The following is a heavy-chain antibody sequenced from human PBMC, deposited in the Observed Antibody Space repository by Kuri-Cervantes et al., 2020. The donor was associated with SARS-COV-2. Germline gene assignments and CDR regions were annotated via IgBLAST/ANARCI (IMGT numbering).Heavy chain of an antibody. V-gene: IGHV3-21*01. CDR2: ISSSSSYI. D-gene: IGHD5-12*01. Sequence: ESLKISCAASGFTFSSYSMNWVRQAPGKGLEWVSSISSSSSYIYYADSVKGRFTISRDNAKNSLYLQMNSLRAEDTAVYYCARAQRGLMVALDYWGQGTLVTVSS. J-gene: IGHJ4*02. CDR3: ARAQRGLMVALDY. CDR1: GFTFSSYS.